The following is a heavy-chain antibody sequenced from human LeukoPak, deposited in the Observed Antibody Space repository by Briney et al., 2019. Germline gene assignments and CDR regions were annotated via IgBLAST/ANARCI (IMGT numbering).Heavy chain of an antibody. D-gene: IGHD3-22*01. J-gene: IGHJ4*02. CDR1: GVSISSDNW. CDR2: THRSGDT. CDR3: ASVMGGYYYRGDY. V-gene: IGHV4-4*02. Sequence: PSETLSLTCAVCGVSISSDNWWTWVRQPPGKGLEWIGETHRSGDTKYNPSLKSRVTISVDKSKNQFSLKLSSVTAADTAVYYCASVMGGYYYRGDYWGPGTLVTVSS.